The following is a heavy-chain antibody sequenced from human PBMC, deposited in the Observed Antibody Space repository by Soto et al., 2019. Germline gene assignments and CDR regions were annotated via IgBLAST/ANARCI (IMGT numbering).Heavy chain of an antibody. CDR1: GYPFSTYG. D-gene: IGHD3-10*01. CDR2: SVANSGNR. CDR3: ARVAGYGSGNRFLDN. V-gene: IGHV1-18*01. J-gene: IGHJ4*02. Sequence: QVQLVQSGAEVTKPGASVKVSCKTSGYPFSTYGLSWVRQAPGQGLEWMGWSVANSGNRIYAQKFQGRVTMYTDRSTNTGYMELRSLTSDDSALYYCARVAGYGSGNRFLDNWGQGTLVTVS.